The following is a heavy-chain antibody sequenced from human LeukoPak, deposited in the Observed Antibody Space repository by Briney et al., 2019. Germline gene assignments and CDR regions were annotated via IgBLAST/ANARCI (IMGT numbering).Heavy chain of an antibody. D-gene: IGHD6-13*01. J-gene: IGHJ4*02. CDR3: ARATGRASGTDY. CDR2: IYSGGST. CDR1: GFTVSSNY. Sequence: GGSLRLSCAASGFTVSSNYMSWVRQAPGKGLEWVSIIYSGGSTYYADSVKGRFTISRDNFKNTLYLQMNSLRAEDTAVYYCARATGRASGTDYWGQGTLVTVSS. V-gene: IGHV3-53*01.